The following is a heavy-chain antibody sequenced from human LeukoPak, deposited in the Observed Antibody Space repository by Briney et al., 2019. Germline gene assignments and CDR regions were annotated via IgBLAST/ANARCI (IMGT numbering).Heavy chain of an antibody. CDR2: IKQDGSEK. V-gene: IGHV3-7*01. D-gene: IGHD3-3*01. CDR1: GFTFSSYW. Sequence: GGSLRLSCAASGFTFSSYWMSWVRQAPGKGLEWVANIKQDGSEKYYVDSVKGRFTISRGNAKNSLYLQMNSLRAEDTAVYYCARVDYDFWSGYYIYYYYGMDVWGQGTTVTVSS. CDR3: ARVDYDFWSGYYIYYYYGMDV. J-gene: IGHJ6*02.